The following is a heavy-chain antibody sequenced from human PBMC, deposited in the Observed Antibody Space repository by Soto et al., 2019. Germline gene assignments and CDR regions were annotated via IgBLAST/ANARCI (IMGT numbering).Heavy chain of an antibody. CDR1: GFTFDDYA. V-gene: IGHV3-9*01. D-gene: IGHD2-21*01. Sequence: EVQLVESGGDLVQPGMSLRLSCAASGFTFDDYAMHWVRQGPGTGLEWVSSISWNSGKIGYADSVKGRFTISRDNAKNSLYLQVKSLRPEDTALYYCAKGGGYSIYHYMDVWGKGTTVTVSS. CDR3: AKGGGYSIYHYMDV. CDR2: ISWNSGKI. J-gene: IGHJ6*03.